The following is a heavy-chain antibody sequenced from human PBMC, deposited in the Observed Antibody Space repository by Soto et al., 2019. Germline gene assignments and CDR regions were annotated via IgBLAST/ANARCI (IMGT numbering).Heavy chain of an antibody. CDR2: TNNDGSST. V-gene: IGHV3-74*01. J-gene: IGHJ4*02. CDR1: GSIFSSYW. CDR3: AGLDVKFDY. Sequence: EVQLVESGGGLVQPGGSLRLSCAASGSIFSSYWMHWVRQAPGKGLVWVSRTNNDGSSTRYADSVKGRFTISRDNARDTLDLPMNSLRVGERAGADCAGLDVKFDYWGQGNLVTV. D-gene: IGHD6-6*01.